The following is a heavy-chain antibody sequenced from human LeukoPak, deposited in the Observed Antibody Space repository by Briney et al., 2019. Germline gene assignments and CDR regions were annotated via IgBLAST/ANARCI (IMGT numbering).Heavy chain of an antibody. CDR2: INHSGST. V-gene: IGHV4-34*01. J-gene: IGHJ4*02. CDR3: ARGLSSGGWLSEGITDY. Sequence: SETLSLTCAVYGGSFSGYYWSWIRQPPGKGLESIGEINHSGSTNYNPSLKSRVTISVDTSKNQFSLKLSSVTAADTAVYYCARGLSSGGWLSEGITDYWGQGTLVTVSS. CDR1: GGSFSGYY. D-gene: IGHD6-19*01.